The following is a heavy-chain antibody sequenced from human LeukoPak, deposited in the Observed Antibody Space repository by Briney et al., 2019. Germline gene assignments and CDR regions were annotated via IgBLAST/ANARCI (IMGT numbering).Heavy chain of an antibody. Sequence: PGGSLRHSCAASGFTFSSYSMNWVRQAPGKGLEWVSSISSSSSYIYYADSVKGRFTISRDNAKNSLYLQMNSLRAEDTAVYYCASVGYSSSSGLDPWGQGTLVTVSS. CDR2: ISSSSSYI. V-gene: IGHV3-21*01. D-gene: IGHD6-13*01. CDR3: ASVGYSSSSGLDP. J-gene: IGHJ5*02. CDR1: GFTFSSYS.